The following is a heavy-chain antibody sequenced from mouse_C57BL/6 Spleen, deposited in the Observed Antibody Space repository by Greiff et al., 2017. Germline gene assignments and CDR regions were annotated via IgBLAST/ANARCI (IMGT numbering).Heavy chain of an antibody. CDR1: GFTFSDYG. CDR3: ARHEGSSYRYFDV. CDR2: ISNLAYSI. V-gene: IGHV5-15*04. D-gene: IGHD1-1*01. Sequence: EVMLVESGGGLVQPGGSLKLSCAASGFTFSDYGMAWVRQAPRKGPEWVAFISNLAYSIYYADTVTGRFTISRENAKNTLYLEMSRLRSEDTAMYYCARHEGSSYRYFDVWGTGTTVTVSS. J-gene: IGHJ1*03.